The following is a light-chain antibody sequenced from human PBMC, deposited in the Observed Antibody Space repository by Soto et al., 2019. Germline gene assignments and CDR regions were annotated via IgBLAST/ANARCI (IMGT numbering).Light chain of an antibody. Sequence: VVLTHSPGTLSFSPGGIATLSCRASQSVSRRLAWYQQRPGQSPRLLISGASMRASGVPVRFIGSGSGTDFTLTITRLEPEDFAVYYCQQYGGSPITFGLGTRLEIK. CDR1: QSVSRR. CDR3: QQYGGSPIT. CDR2: GAS. J-gene: IGKJ5*01. V-gene: IGKV3-20*01.